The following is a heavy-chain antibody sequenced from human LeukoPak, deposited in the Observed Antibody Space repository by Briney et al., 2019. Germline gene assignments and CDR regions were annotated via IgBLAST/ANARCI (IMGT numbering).Heavy chain of an antibody. J-gene: IGHJ5*02. V-gene: IGHV3-23*01. CDR1: GFTFSSYA. D-gene: IGHD3-3*01. Sequence: GGSLRLSCAASGFTFSSYAMSWVRQAPGKGLAWVSAISGSGASTYYADFVKGRFIISRDHSKNTLYLQMNSLRAEDTAVYYCAKDGGYYDFWSGYRFDPWGQGTLVTVSS. CDR3: AKDGGYYDFWSGYRFDP. CDR2: ISGSGAST.